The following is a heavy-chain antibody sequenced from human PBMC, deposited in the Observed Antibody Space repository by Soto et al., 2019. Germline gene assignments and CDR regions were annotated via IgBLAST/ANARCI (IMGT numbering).Heavy chain of an antibody. Sequence: SETLSLTCTVSGGSISSYSWAWIRQPPGKALEWIGHTYHSGNPYYNPSLKSRVIISVDRSKNQFSLKLSSVTAADTAVYYCAISTLRYYYDSSGYSWLDPWGQGTLVTVSS. CDR1: GGSISSYS. J-gene: IGHJ5*02. CDR3: AISTLRYYYDSSGYSWLDP. D-gene: IGHD3-22*01. CDR2: TYHSGNP. V-gene: IGHV4-59*01.